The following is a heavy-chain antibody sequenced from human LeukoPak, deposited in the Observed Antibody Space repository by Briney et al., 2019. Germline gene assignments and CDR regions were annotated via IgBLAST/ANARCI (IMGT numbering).Heavy chain of an antibody. J-gene: IGHJ3*02. CDR3: SSSGYYRGGAFDI. V-gene: IGHV1-69*13. Sequence: ASVKVSCKASGGTFSSYAISWVRQAPGQGLEWMGGIIPIFGTANYAQKFQGRVTITADESTSTAYMELSSLRSEDTAVYYCSSSGYYRGGAFDIWGQGTMVTVSS. CDR1: GGTFSSYA. D-gene: IGHD3-22*01. CDR2: IIPIFGTA.